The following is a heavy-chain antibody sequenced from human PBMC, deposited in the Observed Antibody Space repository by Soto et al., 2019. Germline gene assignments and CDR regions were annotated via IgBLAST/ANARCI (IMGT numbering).Heavy chain of an antibody. CDR3: ANELRDSYYESSGYYYGN. CDR2: ISYDGSDK. Sequence: QVQLVESGGGVVQPGRSLRLSCAASGFTFSIYGMHWVRQAPGEGLEWVAVISYDGSDKYYGDSVRGRFTISRDNSKNTLYLQMNSLRADDTAVYYCANELRDSYYESSGYYYGNWGQGTLVTVSS. J-gene: IGHJ4*02. D-gene: IGHD3-22*01. V-gene: IGHV3-30*18. CDR1: GFTFSIYG.